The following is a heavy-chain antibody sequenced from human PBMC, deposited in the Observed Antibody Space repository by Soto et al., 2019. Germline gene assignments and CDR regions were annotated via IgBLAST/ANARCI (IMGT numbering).Heavy chain of an antibody. CDR1: GGTFSSYT. CDR3: ARDFNNIAAAGSEPYFDY. CDR2: IIPILGIA. V-gene: IGHV1-69*04. J-gene: IGHJ4*02. Sequence: SVKVSCKASGGTFSSYTISWVRQAPGQGLEWMGRIIPILGIANYAQKFQGRVTITADKSTSTAYMELSSLRSEDTAVYYCARDFNNIAAAGSEPYFDYWGQGTLVTVSS. D-gene: IGHD6-13*01.